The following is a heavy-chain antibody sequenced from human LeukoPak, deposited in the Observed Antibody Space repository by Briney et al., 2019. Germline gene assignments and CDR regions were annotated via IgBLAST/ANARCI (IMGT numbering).Heavy chain of an antibody. V-gene: IGHV3-11*04. Sequence: GGSLRRSGAASGFTFSDSYRTWIRQAPGKGREVLSYISGSASDVNYTDSVRGRFTISRDNAKNPLYLQMNSLRAEDTAVYYCARIRYIKGPDNYNMDVWGKGITVTTSS. CDR3: ARIRYIKGPDNYNMDV. CDR2: ISGSASDV. J-gene: IGHJ6*03. CDR1: GFTFSDSY. D-gene: IGHD1-1*01.